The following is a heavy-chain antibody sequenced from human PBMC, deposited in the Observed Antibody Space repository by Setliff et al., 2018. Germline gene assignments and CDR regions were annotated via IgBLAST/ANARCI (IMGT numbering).Heavy chain of an antibody. Sequence: GGSLRLSCAASGFTFSSDAMTWVRQAPGKGLEWVSIIYSDGSSTYYGDSVKGRFTISRDNSQNTLYLQMNSLRAEDTAVYYCAKDRPQGVNGRSLDYWGRGALVTVSS. V-gene: IGHV3-23*03. CDR1: GFTFSSDA. D-gene: IGHD3-10*01. CDR3: AKDRPQGVNGRSLDY. J-gene: IGHJ4*02. CDR2: IYSDGSST.